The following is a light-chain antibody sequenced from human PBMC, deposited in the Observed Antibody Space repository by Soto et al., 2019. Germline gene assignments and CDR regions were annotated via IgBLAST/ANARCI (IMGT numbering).Light chain of an antibody. Sequence: QSVLTQPPSASGTPGQRVTISCSGSISNIESNYVYWYQQLPGTAPKLLIYRNNQRPSGVPDRFSGSKSGTSASLAISGLRSEDEADYYCAVWDDSLSARVFGGGTKLTVL. V-gene: IGLV1-47*01. J-gene: IGLJ3*02. CDR3: AVWDDSLSARV. CDR2: RNN. CDR1: ISNIESNY.